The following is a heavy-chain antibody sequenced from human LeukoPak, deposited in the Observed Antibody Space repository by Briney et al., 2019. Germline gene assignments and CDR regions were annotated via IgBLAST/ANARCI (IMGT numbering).Heavy chain of an antibody. V-gene: IGHV1-46*01. CDR3: AREAGTNYFDY. CDR2: INPSGGST. D-gene: IGHD6-19*01. Sequence: GASVKVSFKASGCTFTSYYMHWVRQAPGQGLEWMGIINPSGGSTSYAQKFQGRVTMTRDTSTSTVYMELSSLRSEDTAVYYCAREAGTNYFDYWGQGTLVTVSS. CDR1: GCTFTSYY. J-gene: IGHJ4*02.